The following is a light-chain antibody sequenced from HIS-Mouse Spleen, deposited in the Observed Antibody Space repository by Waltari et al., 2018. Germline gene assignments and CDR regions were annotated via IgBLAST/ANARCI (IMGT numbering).Light chain of an antibody. CDR2: DVS. J-gene: IGLJ2*01. V-gene: IGLV2-14*03. CDR3: SSYTSSSTEV. CDR1: SSDVGGYNY. Sequence: QSALTQPASVSVSPGQSITISCTGTSSDVGGYNYVSWYQQHPGKAPKLMIYDVSNRTSGVSNRFSGSKSGNTASLTISGLQAEDEADYYCSSYTSSSTEVFGGGTKLTVL.